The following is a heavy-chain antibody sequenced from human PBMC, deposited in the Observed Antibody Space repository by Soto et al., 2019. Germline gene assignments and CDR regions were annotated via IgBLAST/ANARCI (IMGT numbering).Heavy chain of an antibody. CDR2: ISYDGSNK. V-gene: IGHV3-30-3*01. J-gene: IGHJ5*01. CDR1: GFTFSSYA. Sequence: QVQLVESGGGVVQPGRSLRLSCAASGFTFSSYAMHWVRQAPGKGLEWVAVISYDGSNKYYADSVKGRFTISRDNSKNTLYLQMNSLRAEDTAVYYCARAWFGELFPDSWGQGTLVTVSS. D-gene: IGHD3-10*01. CDR3: ARAWFGELFPDS.